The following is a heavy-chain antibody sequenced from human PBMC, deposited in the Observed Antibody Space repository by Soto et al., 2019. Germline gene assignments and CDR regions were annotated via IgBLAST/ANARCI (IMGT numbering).Heavy chain of an antibody. CDR2: IYHSVTT. Sequence: SETLSLTCAVSGCSISSGGYSWSWIRQPPGKGLECIGYIYHSVTTYYNPSLKSRVTISVDRSKNQFSLKLSSVTAADTAVYYCARGPPLAYWGQGTLVTVS. V-gene: IGHV4-30-2*01. CDR1: GCSISSGGYS. J-gene: IGHJ4*02. CDR3: ARGPPLAY.